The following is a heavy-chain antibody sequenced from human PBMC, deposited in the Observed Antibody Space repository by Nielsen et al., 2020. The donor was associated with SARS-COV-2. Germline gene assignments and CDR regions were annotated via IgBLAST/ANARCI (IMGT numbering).Heavy chain of an antibody. CDR1: GFTFSSYA. Sequence: GGSLRLSCAASGFTFSSYAMSWVRQAPGKGLEWVSAISGSGGSTYYADSVKGRFTISRDNSKNTLYLQMNSLRAEDTAVYYCAKMALWFGADDVYYFDYWGQGTLVTVSS. J-gene: IGHJ4*02. V-gene: IGHV3-23*01. CDR2: ISGSGGST. D-gene: IGHD3-10*01. CDR3: AKMALWFGADDVYYFDY.